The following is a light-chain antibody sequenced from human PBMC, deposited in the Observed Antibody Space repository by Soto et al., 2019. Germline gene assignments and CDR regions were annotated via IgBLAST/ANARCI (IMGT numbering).Light chain of an antibody. CDR3: QSYDSSLSGYV. V-gene: IGLV1-40*01. CDR2: GNS. J-gene: IGLJ1*01. Sequence: QSVLTQPHSLSGAPGQRVTISCTGSSSNIGAGYDVHWYQQLPGTAPKLLIYGNSNRPSGVPDRFSGSKSGTSASLAITGLQAEDEADYYCQSYDSSLSGYVFGTGTKVTV. CDR1: SSNIGAGYD.